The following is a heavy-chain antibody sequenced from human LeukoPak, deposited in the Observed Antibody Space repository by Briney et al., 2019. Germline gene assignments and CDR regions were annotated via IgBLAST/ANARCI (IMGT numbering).Heavy chain of an antibody. CDR1: GGSISSGGYY. V-gene: IGHV4-31*03. D-gene: IGHD1-1*01. Sequence: SQTLSLTCTVSGGSISSGGYYWSWIRQHPGRGLEWIGYIYYSGSTYYNPSLKSRVTISVDTSKNQFSLKLSSVTAADTAVYHCARDSVQFRAFDYWGQGTLVTVSS. CDR2: IYYSGST. J-gene: IGHJ4*02. CDR3: ARDSVQFRAFDY.